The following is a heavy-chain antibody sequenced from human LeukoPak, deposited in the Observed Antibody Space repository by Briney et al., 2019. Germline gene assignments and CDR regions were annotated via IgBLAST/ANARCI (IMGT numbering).Heavy chain of an antibody. CDR3: ARESLYGDYSYFDY. V-gene: IGHV4-59*01. Sequence: PSETLSLTCTVSGGSISGYYWSWIRQPPGKGLEWIGYIYYSGSTNYNPSLKSRVTISVDTSKNQFSLKLSSVTAADTAVYYCARESLYGDYSYFDYWGQGTLVTVSS. J-gene: IGHJ4*02. D-gene: IGHD4-17*01. CDR2: IYYSGST. CDR1: GGSISGYY.